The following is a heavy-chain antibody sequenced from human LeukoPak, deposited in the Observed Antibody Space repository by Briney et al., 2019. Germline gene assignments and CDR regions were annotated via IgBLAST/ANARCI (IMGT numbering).Heavy chain of an antibody. CDR1: GGSISSSSYY. V-gene: IGHV4-39*07. D-gene: IGHD2/OR15-2a*01. CDR2: IYYSGST. CDR3: ARDNRVATHNWFDP. J-gene: IGHJ5*02. Sequence: KPSETLSLTCTVSGGSISSSSYYWGWIRQPPGKGLEWIGSIYYSGSTYYNPSLKSRVTISVDTSKNQFSLKLSSVTAADTAVYYCARDNRVATHNWFDPWGQGTLVTVSS.